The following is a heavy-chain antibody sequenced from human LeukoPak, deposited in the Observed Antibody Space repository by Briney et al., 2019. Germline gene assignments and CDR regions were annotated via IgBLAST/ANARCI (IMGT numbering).Heavy chain of an antibody. CDR1: GFTVSSNY. D-gene: IGHD3-10*01. Sequence: GGSLRLSCAASGFTVSSNYMSWVRQAPGKWLEWVSVIYSGGSTYYADSVKGRFTISRNNSKNTLYLQMNSLRAEDTAVYYCATWFAEVLSVYFDYWGQGTLVTVSS. CDR2: IYSGGST. V-gene: IGHV3-53*01. J-gene: IGHJ4*02. CDR3: ATWFAEVLSVYFDY.